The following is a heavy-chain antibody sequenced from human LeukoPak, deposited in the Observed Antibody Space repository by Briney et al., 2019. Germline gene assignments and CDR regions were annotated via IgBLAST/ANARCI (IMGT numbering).Heavy chain of an antibody. J-gene: IGHJ4*02. CDR3: ARDSSSCSSTSCYYLDLDY. CDR2: ISYDGSNK. D-gene: IGHD2-2*01. CDR1: GFTFSNYA. V-gene: IGHV3-30-3*01. Sequence: GGSLRLSCAASGFTFSNYAMHWVRQAPGKGLEWVAVISYDGSNKYYADSVKGRFTISRDNSKNTLHLQMNSLRAHETAVYYCARDSSSCSSTSCYYLDLDYWGQGTLVAVSS.